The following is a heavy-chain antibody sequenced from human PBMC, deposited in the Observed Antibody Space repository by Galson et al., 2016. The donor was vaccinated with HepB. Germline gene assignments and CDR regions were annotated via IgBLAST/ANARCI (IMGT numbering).Heavy chain of an antibody. Sequence: SLRLSCAASGFNFNSYAMHWVRQAPGKGLEYVSLISGNGDRTYYADSVKGRFSISRDNSRNTLYLQMRSLRPEDTALYYCVKEGGYCSGSNCYGWFDPWGQGTLVTVSS. V-gene: IGHV3-64D*06. J-gene: IGHJ5*02. CDR1: GFNFNSYA. CDR3: VKEGGYCSGSNCYGWFDP. CDR2: ISGNGDRT. D-gene: IGHD2-15*01.